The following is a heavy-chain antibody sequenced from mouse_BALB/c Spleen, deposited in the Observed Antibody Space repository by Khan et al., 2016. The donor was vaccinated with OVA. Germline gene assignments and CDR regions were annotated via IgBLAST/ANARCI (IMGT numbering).Heavy chain of an antibody. Sequence: VQLQQSGPGLVKPSQSLSLTCTVTGYSITSGYAWNWIRQFPGNKMEWMGYISYSGGTSYNPSLKSRISITRDTSKNQFFLQLKSVTTEDTATYYCARGNYYGYYFDYWGQGTTLTVSS. V-gene: IGHV3-2*02. D-gene: IGHD1-1*01. CDR2: ISYSGGT. CDR1: GYSITSGYA. CDR3: ARGNYYGYYFDY. J-gene: IGHJ2*01.